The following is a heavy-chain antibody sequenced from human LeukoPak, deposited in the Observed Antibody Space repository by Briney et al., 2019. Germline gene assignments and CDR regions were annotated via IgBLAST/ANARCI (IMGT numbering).Heavy chain of an antibody. J-gene: IGHJ3*02. CDR1: GGSFSGYY. CDR2: INHSGGT. D-gene: IGHD3-3*01. CDR3: ARGSASNYDFWSGYSVDAFDI. V-gene: IGHV4-34*01. Sequence: SETLSLTCAVYGGSFSGYYWSWIRQPPGKGLEWIGEINHSGGTNYNPSLKSRVTISVDTSKNQFSLKLSSVTAADTAVYYCARGSASNYDFWSGYSVDAFDIWGQGTMVTASS.